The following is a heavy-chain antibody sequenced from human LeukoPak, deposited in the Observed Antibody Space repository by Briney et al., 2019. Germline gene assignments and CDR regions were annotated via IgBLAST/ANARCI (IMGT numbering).Heavy chain of an antibody. CDR1: GYSISSSSYY. V-gene: IGHV4-39*07. Sequence: SETLSLTCTVSGYSISSSSYYWGWIRQPPGKGLEWIGSIYYSGSTYYNPSLKSRVTISVDTSKNQFSLKLSSVTAADTAVYYCARAGPPAFWREARAFDIWGQGTMVTVSS. J-gene: IGHJ3*02. CDR3: ARAGPPAFWREARAFDI. CDR2: IYYSGST. D-gene: IGHD3-3*01.